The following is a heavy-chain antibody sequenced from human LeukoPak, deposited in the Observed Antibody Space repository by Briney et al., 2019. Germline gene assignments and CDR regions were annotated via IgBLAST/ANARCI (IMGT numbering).Heavy chain of an antibody. V-gene: IGHV4-59*08. CDR2: IFYSGST. CDR3: ATRSYYDTSGVYGMDV. CDR1: GGSITNYY. Sequence: SETLSLTCTVSGGSITNYYWSWIRQPPGKGLEWIGYIFYSGSTSYNPSLKSRVTISVDTSKNQFSLKLNSVTAADTAVYYCATRSYYDTSGVYGMDVWGQGTTVTVSS. D-gene: IGHD3-22*01. J-gene: IGHJ6*02.